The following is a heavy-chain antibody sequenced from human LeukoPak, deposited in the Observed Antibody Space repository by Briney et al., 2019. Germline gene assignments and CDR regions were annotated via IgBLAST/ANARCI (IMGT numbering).Heavy chain of an antibody. CDR1: GYRINNYW. CDR2: IYPADSDI. CDR3: ARQEYCSGGSCYTWFDP. J-gene: IGHJ5*02. V-gene: IGHV5-51*01. Sequence: GASLKISCKGSGYRINNYWIGWVRQMPGKGLEWMGIIYPADSDIRYSPSFQGQVTISADKSISTAYLQWSSLKASDTAMYYCARQEYCSGGSCYTWFDPWGQGTLVTVSS. D-gene: IGHD2-15*01.